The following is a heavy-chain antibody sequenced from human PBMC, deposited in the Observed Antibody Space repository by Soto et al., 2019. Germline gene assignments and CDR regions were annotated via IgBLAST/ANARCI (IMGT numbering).Heavy chain of an antibody. Sequence: QVQLQESGPGLVKPSQNLSLTCTVSGGSFSSGAYHWSWVRQHPGQVLEWNASISYRGITFSNPSLKRRLSMSVDKSKNQFSLNLTSVTAADTAVYHCARMSATGTRWFDPWGQGTLVTVSS. CDR1: GGSFSSGAYH. D-gene: IGHD6-13*01. V-gene: IGHV4-31*03. CDR2: ISYRGIT. J-gene: IGHJ5*02. CDR3: ARMSATGTRWFDP.